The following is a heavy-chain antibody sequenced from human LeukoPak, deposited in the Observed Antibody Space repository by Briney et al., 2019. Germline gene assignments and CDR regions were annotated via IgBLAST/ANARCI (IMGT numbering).Heavy chain of an antibody. D-gene: IGHD4-23*01. CDR1: GFIFSSYW. Sequence: QAGGSLRLSCAASGFIFSSYWMHWVRQAPGKGPVWVSSMNSDGSSTTYADSVKGRFTISRDNAKNTLFLQMNSLRVEDTAVYYCAKGDGGNSQPDYWGQGTLVTVSS. J-gene: IGHJ4*02. CDR2: MNSDGSST. V-gene: IGHV3-74*03. CDR3: AKGDGGNSQPDY.